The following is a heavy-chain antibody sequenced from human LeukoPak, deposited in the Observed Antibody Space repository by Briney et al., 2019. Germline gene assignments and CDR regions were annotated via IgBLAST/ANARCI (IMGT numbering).Heavy chain of an antibody. J-gene: IGHJ4*02. Sequence: GGSLRLSCAASGFTFSSYAMSWVRQAPGKGLEWVSAISGSGGSTYYADSVKGRFTISRDNPNNTLYLQMNSLRAEDTAVYYCANLNYYDSSMEDWGQGTLVTVSS. D-gene: IGHD3-22*01. V-gene: IGHV3-23*01. CDR2: ISGSGGST. CDR3: ANLNYYDSSMED. CDR1: GFTFSSYA.